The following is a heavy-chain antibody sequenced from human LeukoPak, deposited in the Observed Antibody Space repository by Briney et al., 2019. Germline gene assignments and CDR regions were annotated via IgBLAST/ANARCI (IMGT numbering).Heavy chain of an antibody. CDR3: AKGGYFSFDM. V-gene: IGHV3-23*01. CDR2: ISRSTGTT. J-gene: IGHJ3*02. D-gene: IGHD2-2*03. CDR1: GFTFSTYD. Sequence: GGSLRLSCAASGFTFSTYDMSWVRQTPGKGLQWVSLISRSTGTTYYADSVRGRFTISRDNSKNTLYHQMHSLRVEDTAIYFCAKGGYFSFDMWGQGTKVTVSS.